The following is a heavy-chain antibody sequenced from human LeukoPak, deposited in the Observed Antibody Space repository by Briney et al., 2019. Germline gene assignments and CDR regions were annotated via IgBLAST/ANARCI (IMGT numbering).Heavy chain of an antibody. CDR2: ISGTGGCT. D-gene: IGHD3-22*01. J-gene: IGHJ4*02. CDR1: GFTFGGYA. V-gene: IGHV3-23*01. Sequence: PGGSLRLSCAASGFTFGGYAMSWVRQAPGKGLEWVSAISGTGGCTYYADSVKGRFTISRDNSKNTLYLQMNSLRAEDTAVYYCAKDRTSAYYYDSSGSQGPFDYWGQGTLVTVSS. CDR3: AKDRTSAYYYDSSGSQGPFDY.